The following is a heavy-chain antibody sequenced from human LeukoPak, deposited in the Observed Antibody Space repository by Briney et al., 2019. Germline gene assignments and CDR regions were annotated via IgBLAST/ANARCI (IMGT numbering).Heavy chain of an antibody. V-gene: IGHV4-59*01. J-gene: IGHJ5*02. CDR3: ARQTGGWFDP. CDR1: GGSISSYY. CDR2: IYYSGST. Sequence: PSGTLSLTRTVSGGSISSYYWSWVRQPPGKGLEWIGYIYYSGSTNYTPSLKSRVTISVDTSKNQFSLKLGSVTAADTAVYYCARQTGGWFDPWGQGTLVTVSS. D-gene: IGHD1-1*01.